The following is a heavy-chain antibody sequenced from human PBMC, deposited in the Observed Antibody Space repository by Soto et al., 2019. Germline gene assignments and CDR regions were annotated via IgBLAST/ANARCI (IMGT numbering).Heavy chain of an antibody. CDR1: GFTVSNNY. J-gene: IGHJ4*02. Sequence: EVQLVETGGGLIQPGGSLRLSCAASGFTVSNNYMSWVRQAPGKGLEWVSIIYGGGATYYADSVKGRFTISRDNAKNSLYLQMNSLRAEDTAVYYCARDHLGSRDYWGQGTLVTVSS. CDR3: ARDHLGSRDY. V-gene: IGHV3-53*02. CDR2: IYGGGAT. D-gene: IGHD3-10*01.